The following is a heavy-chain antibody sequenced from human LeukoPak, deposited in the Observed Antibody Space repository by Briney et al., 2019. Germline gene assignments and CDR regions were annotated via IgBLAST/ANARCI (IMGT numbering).Heavy chain of an antibody. CDR2: INPNSGGT. CDR1: GYTFTDYY. J-gene: IGHJ6*03. Sequence: ASVKVSCKASGYTFTDYYMHWVRQVPGQGLEWMGWINPNSGGTNYAQKFQARVTMTRDTSVSTAYMELSRLRSDDTAVYYCARAMVVPAAIYYMDVWGKGTTVTISS. V-gene: IGHV1-2*02. D-gene: IGHD2-2*02. CDR3: ARAMVVPAAIYYMDV.